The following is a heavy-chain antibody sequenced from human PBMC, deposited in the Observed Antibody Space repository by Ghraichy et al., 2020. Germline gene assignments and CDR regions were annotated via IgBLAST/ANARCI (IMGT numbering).Heavy chain of an antibody. D-gene: IGHD3-16*02. CDR1: GGSFSGYY. Sequence: ESLNITCAVYGGSFSGYYWSWIRQPPGKGLEWIGEINHSGSTNYNPSLKSRVTISVDTSKNQFSLKLSSVTAADTAVYYCAREGITFGGVIVDFRYFDYWGQGTLVTVSS. J-gene: IGHJ4*02. CDR3: AREGITFGGVIVDFRYFDY. CDR2: INHSGST. V-gene: IGHV4-34*01.